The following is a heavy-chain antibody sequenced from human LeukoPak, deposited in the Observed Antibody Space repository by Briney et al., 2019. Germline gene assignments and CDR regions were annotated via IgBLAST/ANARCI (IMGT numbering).Heavy chain of an antibody. D-gene: IGHD2-21*02. CDR3: ARDWARCGAGCYSRADAFDI. J-gene: IGHJ3*02. CDR1: GFTFSSHS. Sequence: GGSLRLSCAASGFTFSSHSMNWVRQAPGKGLEWVSSISSSSSYIYYADSVKGRFTISRDNAKNSLYLQMNSLEVEDTAIYYCARDWARCGAGCYSRADAFDIWGQGTMVTVSS. CDR2: ISSSSSYI. V-gene: IGHV3-21*04.